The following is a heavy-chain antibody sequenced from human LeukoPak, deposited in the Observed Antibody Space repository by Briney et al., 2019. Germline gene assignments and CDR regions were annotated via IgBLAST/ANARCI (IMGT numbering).Heavy chain of an antibody. D-gene: IGHD6-6*01. V-gene: IGHV3-21*01. CDR1: GFTFSRYT. J-gene: IGHJ4*02. Sequence: GESLRLSCAASGFTFSRYTINWVRQAPGKGLEWVSSISSNGAYIYYADSMEGRFTISRDNAKNSLYLQMNSLRAEDTAVYYCADSSIYVYWGQGTLVTVSS. CDR3: ADSSIYVY. CDR2: ISSNGAYI.